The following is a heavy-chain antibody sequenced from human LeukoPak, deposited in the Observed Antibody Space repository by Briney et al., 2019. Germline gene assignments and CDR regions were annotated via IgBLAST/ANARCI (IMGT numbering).Heavy chain of an antibody. CDR3: ATGFWGYCSRNSCPFDN. J-gene: IGHJ4*02. CDR2: IISTGSTT. Sequence: GGSLRLSCAASGFTFSSYSMNWVRQAPGKGLEWISYIISTGSTTYYADSVKGRFTISRDNANNSVSLQMSSLRAEDTAVYYCATGFWGYCSRNSCPFDNWGQGTLVTVAS. V-gene: IGHV3-48*01. D-gene: IGHD2-2*01. CDR1: GFTFSSYS.